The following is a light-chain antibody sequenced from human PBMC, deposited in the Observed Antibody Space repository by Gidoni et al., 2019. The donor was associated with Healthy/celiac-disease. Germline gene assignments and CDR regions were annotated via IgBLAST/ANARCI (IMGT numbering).Light chain of an antibody. CDR2: AAS. V-gene: IGKV1-39*01. Sequence: DIQMTQSPSSLSASVGDRVTITCRASQRISSYLNWYQQKQGKAPKLLIYAASSLQSGVPSRFSGSGSGTDFTLTISSLQPEDFATYYCQQSYSTPGTFGPGTKVDIK. CDR3: QQSYSTPGT. CDR1: QRISSY. J-gene: IGKJ3*01.